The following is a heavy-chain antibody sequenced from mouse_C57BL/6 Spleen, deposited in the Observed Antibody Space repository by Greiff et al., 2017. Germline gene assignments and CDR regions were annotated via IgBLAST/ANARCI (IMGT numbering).Heavy chain of an antibody. D-gene: IGHD1-1*01. V-gene: IGHV1-76*01. CDR3: ARDYYGSSYPYWYFDV. J-gene: IGHJ1*03. CDR2: IYPGSGNT. Sequence: QVQLKESGAELVRPGASVKLSCKASGYTFTDYYINWVKQRPGQGLEWIARIYPGSGNTYYNEKFKGKATLTAEKSSSTAYMQLSSLTSEDSAVYFCARDYYGSSYPYWYFDVWGTGTTVTVSS. CDR1: GYTFTDYY.